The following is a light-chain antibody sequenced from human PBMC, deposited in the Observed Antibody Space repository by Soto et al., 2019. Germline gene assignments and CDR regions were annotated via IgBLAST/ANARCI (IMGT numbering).Light chain of an antibody. J-gene: IGLJ2*01. CDR2: GNS. CDR3: QSYDSSLSVV. Sequence: QPVLTQPPSVSGAPGQRVTISCTGSSSNIGAGYDVHWYQQLPGTAPKLLIYGNSNRPSGVPDRFSGSKSGTSASLAITGLQAEAEADYYCQSYDSSLSVVFGGGTQLTVL. CDR1: SSNIGAGYD. V-gene: IGLV1-40*01.